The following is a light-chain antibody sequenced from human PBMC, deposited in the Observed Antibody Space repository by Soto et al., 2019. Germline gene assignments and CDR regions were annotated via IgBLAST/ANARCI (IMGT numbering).Light chain of an antibody. Sequence: EIVLTQSPGTLSLSPGERATLSCRASQSVSSTYLAWYQQKPGQAPRLLIYGASTRATGLPDRFSGSGTGTDFTLTISSMEPEDFAVYFCQHYGSSRWTFGQGTKVDIK. CDR2: GAS. J-gene: IGKJ1*01. V-gene: IGKV3-20*01. CDR3: QHYGSSRWT. CDR1: QSVSSTY.